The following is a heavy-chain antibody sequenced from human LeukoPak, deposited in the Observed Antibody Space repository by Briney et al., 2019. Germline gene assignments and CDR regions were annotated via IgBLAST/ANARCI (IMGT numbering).Heavy chain of an antibody. V-gene: IGHV3-23*01. CDR1: GFTFSNYV. CDR3: AKWGVITRSYYYYYYMDV. D-gene: IGHD3-10*01. CDR2: ISGSGGRT. Sequence: GGSLRLSCAASGFTFSNYVMSWVRQAPGKGLEWVSGISGSGGRTYDADSVKGRFTISRDNSKNTLYLQMNSLRAEDTAVYYCAKWGVITRSYYYYYYMDVWGKGTTVTVSS. J-gene: IGHJ6*03.